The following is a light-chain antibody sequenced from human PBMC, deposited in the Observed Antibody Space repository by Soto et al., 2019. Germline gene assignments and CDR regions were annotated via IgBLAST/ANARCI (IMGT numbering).Light chain of an antibody. CDR3: QQRSAWPPA. J-gene: IGKJ4*01. V-gene: IGKV3-11*01. Sequence: EIVLPQSPAPLSLSPGERSTLSCRASQSVSTDLAWYQQIPGQAPRLLIYDAFNRATGIPPRFSGSGYGTDFTLTISSLEPEDFAVYYCQQRSAWPPAFGGGTKVDIK. CDR2: DAF. CDR1: QSVSTD.